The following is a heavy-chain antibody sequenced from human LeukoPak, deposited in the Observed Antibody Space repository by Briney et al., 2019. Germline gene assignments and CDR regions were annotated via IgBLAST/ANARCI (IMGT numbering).Heavy chain of an antibody. Sequence: SETLSLTCAVYGETFSGYYWSWLRQSPEKALEWIGEIDQSGSSNYNPSLKSRVTMSVDTSKNQFSLKLSSVTAADTAVYFCARRPRNSGTYDGPSGLDYWGQGTLVTVSS. J-gene: IGHJ4*02. CDR2: IDQSGSS. CDR1: GETFSGYY. D-gene: IGHD1-26*01. V-gene: IGHV4-34*01. CDR3: ARRPRNSGTYDGPSGLDY.